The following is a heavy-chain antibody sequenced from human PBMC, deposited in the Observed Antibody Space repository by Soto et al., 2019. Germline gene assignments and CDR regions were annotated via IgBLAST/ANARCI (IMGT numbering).Heavy chain of an antibody. CDR3: ARWDSSGWYDGMDV. V-gene: IGHV4-59*01. J-gene: IGHJ6*02. Sequence: SETLSLTCTVSGGSISSYYWSWIRQPPGKGLEWIGYIYYSGSTNYNPSLKSRVTISVDTSKNQFSLKLSSVAAADTAVYYCARWDSSGWYDGMDVWGQGXTVTVYS. CDR1: GGSISSYY. CDR2: IYYSGST. D-gene: IGHD6-19*01.